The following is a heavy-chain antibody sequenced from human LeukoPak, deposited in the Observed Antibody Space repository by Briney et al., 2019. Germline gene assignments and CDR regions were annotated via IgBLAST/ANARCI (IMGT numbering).Heavy chain of an antibody. CDR3: ARAIAVVDY. V-gene: IGHV1-2*02. CDR1: GYTFTDYY. J-gene: IGHJ4*02. Sequence: GASVKVSCKASGYTFTDYYIHWVRQAPGQGLEWMGWINPDSGGTNYAQKFQGRVTVTKDTSISTAYMELSRLRSDDTAVYFCARAIAVVDYWGQGTLVTVSS. CDR2: INPDSGGT. D-gene: IGHD6-19*01.